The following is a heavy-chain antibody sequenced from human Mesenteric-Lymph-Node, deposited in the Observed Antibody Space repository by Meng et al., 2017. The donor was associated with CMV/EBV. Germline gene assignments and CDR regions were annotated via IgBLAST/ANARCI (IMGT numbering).Heavy chain of an antibody. D-gene: IGHD3-16*02. CDR3: VRSLSLAFDI. V-gene: IGHV5-51*01. CDR2: INPGDSDT. CDR1: GYSFTTYW. J-gene: IGHJ3*02. Sequence: GESLKISCESSGYSFTTYWIAWVRQMPGKGLEWMGIINPGDSDTRYSPSFQGQVTISVDKSISTAYLQWSSLKASDTAMYYCVRSLSLAFDIWGQGTMVTVSS.